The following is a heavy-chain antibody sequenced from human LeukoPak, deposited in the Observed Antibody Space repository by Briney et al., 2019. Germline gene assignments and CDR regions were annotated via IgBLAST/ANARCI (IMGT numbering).Heavy chain of an antibody. CDR3: ARDLSNRAGPYWFDP. V-gene: IGHV3-66*01. D-gene: IGHD6-19*01. J-gene: IGHJ5*02. Sequence: GGSLRLSCAVSGLTVSNNYMSWVRQAPGKGLEWVSVIYSGGTTYYADSVKGRFTISRDNSKNTLYLQMNSLRAEDTAVYYCARDLSNRAGPYWFDPWGQGTLVTVSS. CDR1: GLTVSNNY. CDR2: IYSGGTT.